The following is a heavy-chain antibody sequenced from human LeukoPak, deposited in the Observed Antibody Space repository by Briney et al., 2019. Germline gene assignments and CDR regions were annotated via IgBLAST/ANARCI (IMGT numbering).Heavy chain of an antibody. Sequence: PGGSLRLSCAASGFTLSDYYMSWIRQAPGKGLEWVSYISSSGSTIYYADSVKGRFTISRDNAKNSLYLQMNSLRAEDTAVYYCAREGIDTHPAYQAYWGQGTLVTVSS. D-gene: IGHD2-2*01. V-gene: IGHV3-11*01. CDR2: ISSSGSTI. J-gene: IGHJ4*02. CDR1: GFTLSDYY. CDR3: AREGIDTHPAYQAY.